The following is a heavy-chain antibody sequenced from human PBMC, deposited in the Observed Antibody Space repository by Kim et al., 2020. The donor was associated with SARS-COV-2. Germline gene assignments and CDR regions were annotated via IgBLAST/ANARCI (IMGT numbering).Heavy chain of an antibody. J-gene: IGHJ4*02. Sequence: RNYRDSVKGRFPFSRDNAKNSLYLQMNSLRAEDTAVYYCARESYGPFDYWGQGVLVTVSS. CDR2: R. V-gene: IGHV3-7*01. D-gene: IGHD3-10*01. CDR3: ARESYGPFDY.